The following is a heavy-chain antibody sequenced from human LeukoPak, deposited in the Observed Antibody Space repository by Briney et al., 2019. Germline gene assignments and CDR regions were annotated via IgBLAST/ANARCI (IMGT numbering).Heavy chain of an antibody. Sequence: PGGSLRLSCAASGFTFSSYAMSWVRQPPGKGLEWIGSIYYSGSTYYNPSLRSRLTISLDTSKNQFSLTLSSVTAADTAVYYCARLQYYYDSNGYYSLYYFDYWGQGTVVTVSS. J-gene: IGHJ4*02. CDR3: ARLQYYYDSNGYYSLYYFDY. D-gene: IGHD3-22*01. V-gene: IGHV4-39*01. CDR1: GFTFSSYA. CDR2: IYYSGST.